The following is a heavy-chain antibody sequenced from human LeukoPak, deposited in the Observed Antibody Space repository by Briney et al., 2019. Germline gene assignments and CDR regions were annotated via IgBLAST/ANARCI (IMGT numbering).Heavy chain of an antibody. CDR3: ARDVIAVAGLNAFDI. J-gene: IGHJ3*02. D-gene: IGHD6-19*01. Sequence: GGSLRLSCAASGFTFSSYGMHWVRQAPGKGLEWVAVIWYDGSNKYYADSVKGRFTISRDNSKNTLYLQMNSLRAEDTAVYYCARDVIAVAGLNAFDIWGQGTMVTVSS. CDR2: IWYDGSNK. CDR1: GFTFSSYG. V-gene: IGHV3-33*01.